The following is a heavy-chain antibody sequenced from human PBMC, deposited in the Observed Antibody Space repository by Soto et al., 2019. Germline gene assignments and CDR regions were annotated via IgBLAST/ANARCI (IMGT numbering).Heavy chain of an antibody. CDR1: GFTFNNFA. V-gene: IGHV3-30*14. CDR2: ISYDGTYK. CDR3: ANEVDVGFSSLKYGMDV. J-gene: IGHJ6*02. D-gene: IGHD5-12*01. Sequence: GGSLRLSCAASGFTFNNFAMHWVRQAPGKGLEWVAFISYDGTYKYYADSVRGRFTVYRDNSKSTLFLQMNSLKFEDTAVYVCANEVDVGFSSLKYGMDVWGQGTTVTVSS.